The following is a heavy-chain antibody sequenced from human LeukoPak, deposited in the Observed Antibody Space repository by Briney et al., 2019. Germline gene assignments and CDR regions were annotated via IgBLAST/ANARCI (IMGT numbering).Heavy chain of an antibody. D-gene: IGHD3-10*01. CDR3: ARARSSMVRGVIRFDP. CDR2: IYYSGST. J-gene: IGHJ5*02. CDR1: GGSISRYF. Sequence: SETLSLTCTVSGGSISRYFWTWIRQPPGKGLEWIGSIYYSGSTYYNPSLKSRVTISVDTSKNQFSLKLSSVTAADTAVYYCARARSSMVRGVIRFDPWGQGTLVTVSP. V-gene: IGHV4-39*07.